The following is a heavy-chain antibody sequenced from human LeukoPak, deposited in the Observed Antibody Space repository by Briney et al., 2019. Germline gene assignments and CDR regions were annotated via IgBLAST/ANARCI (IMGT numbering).Heavy chain of an antibody. J-gene: IGHJ6*03. CDR2: TYPGGST. CDR3: AKGRPLPYYYYMDV. Sequence: GGSLRLSCAASGFTVSHYYMTWVRQAPGKGLECVSVTYPGGSTYSADSVKGRFTISRDNSRNMVYLQMSSLRAEDTAVYYCAKGRPLPYYYYMDVWGKGTTVTISS. V-gene: IGHV3-53*01. CDR1: GFTVSHYY.